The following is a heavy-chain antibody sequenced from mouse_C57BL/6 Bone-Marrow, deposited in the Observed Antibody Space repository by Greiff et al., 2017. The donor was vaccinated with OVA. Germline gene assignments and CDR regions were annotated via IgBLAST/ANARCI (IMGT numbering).Heavy chain of an antibody. CDR1: GFNIKNTY. Sequence: EVKLQESVAELVRPGASVKLSCTASGFNIKNTYMHWVKQRPEQGLAWIGRIDPANGNTKYAPKFQGKATITADTSSNTAYLQLSSLTSEDTAIYYCARSNYSNYGLFDYWGQGTTLTVSS. D-gene: IGHD2-5*01. J-gene: IGHJ2*01. V-gene: IGHV14-3*01. CDR2: IDPANGNT. CDR3: ARSNYSNYGLFDY.